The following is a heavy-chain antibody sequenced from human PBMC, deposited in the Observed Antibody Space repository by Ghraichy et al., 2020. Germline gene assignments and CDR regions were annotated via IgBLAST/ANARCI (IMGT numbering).Heavy chain of an antibody. CDR1: GGSISSCSNY. CDR2: IYYSGST. Sequence: SETLSLTCTVSGGSISSCSNYWGWIGQPPGKGLEWIGSIYYSGSTYYNPSLKSRVTISVDTSKNQFSLKLSSVTAADTAVYYCARSRRDYYDSSGSIDYWGQGTLVTVAS. J-gene: IGHJ4*02. D-gene: IGHD3-22*01. CDR3: ARSRRDYYDSSGSIDY. V-gene: IGHV4-39*01.